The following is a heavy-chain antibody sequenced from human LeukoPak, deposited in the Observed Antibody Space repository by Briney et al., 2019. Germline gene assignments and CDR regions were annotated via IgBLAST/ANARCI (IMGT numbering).Heavy chain of an antibody. D-gene: IGHD1-26*01. CDR2: INPNSGGT. CDR1: GYTFTGYY. CDR3: ARVGAGATEPIDY. Sequence: ASVKVSCKASGYTFTGYYMHWVRQAPGQGLEWMGWINPNSGGTNYAQKFQGRVTMTRDTSISTAYMELSRPRSDDTAVYYCARVGAGATEPIDYWGQGTLVTVSS. J-gene: IGHJ4*02. V-gene: IGHV1-2*02.